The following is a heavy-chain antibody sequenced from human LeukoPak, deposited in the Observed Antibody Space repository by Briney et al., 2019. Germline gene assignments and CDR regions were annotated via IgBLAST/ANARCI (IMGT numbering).Heavy chain of an antibody. Sequence: ASVKVSCKASGYTFTGYYMHWVRQAPGQGLEWMGWINPNSGGTNYAQKFQGWVTMTRDTSISTAYMELSRLRSDDTAVYYCARVTWGFTYYYDSSGYDAFGIWGQGTMVTVSS. D-gene: IGHD3-22*01. V-gene: IGHV1-2*04. CDR2: INPNSGGT. J-gene: IGHJ3*02. CDR1: GYTFTGYY. CDR3: ARVTWGFTYYYDSSGYDAFGI.